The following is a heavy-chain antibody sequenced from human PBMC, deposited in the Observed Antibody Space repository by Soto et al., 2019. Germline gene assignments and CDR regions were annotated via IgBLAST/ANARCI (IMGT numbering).Heavy chain of an antibody. Sequence: QLQLQESGPGLVKPSETLSLTCTVSGGSISSSSYYWGWIRQPPGKGLEWIGSIYYSGSTYYNPSLKSRVTISVDTSKNQFSLKLSSMTAADTAVYYCARHRVQNSYYYGSGSYPLFIDYWGQGTLVTVSS. CDR3: ARHRVQNSYYYGSGSYPLFIDY. CDR1: GGSISSSSYY. J-gene: IGHJ4*02. CDR2: IYYSGST. V-gene: IGHV4-39*01. D-gene: IGHD3-10*01.